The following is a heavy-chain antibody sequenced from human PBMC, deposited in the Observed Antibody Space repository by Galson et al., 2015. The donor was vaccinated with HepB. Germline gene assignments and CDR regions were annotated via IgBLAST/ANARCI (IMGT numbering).Heavy chain of an antibody. J-gene: IGHJ5*02. V-gene: IGHV3-11*01. CDR3: ARATLGWFDP. D-gene: IGHD2/OR15-2a*01. CDR1: VFTFTDYY. Sequence: SLRLSCAASVFTFTDYYMSWIRQAPGKGLEWVSYISGSGSTTIFYADSVKGRFTISRDNAKTSLYLQMTSLRAEDTAVYYCARATLGWFDPCGQGTLVTVSS. CDR2: ISGSGSTTI.